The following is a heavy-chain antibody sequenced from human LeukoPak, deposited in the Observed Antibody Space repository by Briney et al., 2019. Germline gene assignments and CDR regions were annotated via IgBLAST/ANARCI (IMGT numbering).Heavy chain of an antibody. CDR3: ARESNYYCFDF. Sequence: ASVKVSCKASGYTFTGYAMHWVRQAPGQRLEWMGWINAGTGNTKYSQKFQGRVTITRDTSASTAYMELSSLRSEDTAAYYCARESNYYCFDFWGQGTLVTIS. CDR1: GYTFTGYA. V-gene: IGHV1-3*01. J-gene: IGHJ4*02. CDR2: INAGTGNT. D-gene: IGHD4/OR15-4a*01.